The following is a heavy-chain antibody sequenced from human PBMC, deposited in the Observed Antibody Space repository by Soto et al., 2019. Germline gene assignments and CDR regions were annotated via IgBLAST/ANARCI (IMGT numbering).Heavy chain of an antibody. CDR1: GGFSSSYY. J-gene: IGHJ4*02. D-gene: IGHD3-10*01. CDR2: IYYSGST. CDR3: ARSERWFGEFDY. V-gene: IGHV4-59*01. Sequence: PSETLSLTCTVSGGFSSSYYWSWIWQPPGKGLEWIGYIYYSGSTNYNPSLKSRVTISVDTSKNQFSLKLSSVTAADTAVYYCARSERWFGEFDYWGQGTLVTVSS.